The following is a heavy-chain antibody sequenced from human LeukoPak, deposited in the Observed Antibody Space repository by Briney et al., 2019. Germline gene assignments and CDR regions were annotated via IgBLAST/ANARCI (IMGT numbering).Heavy chain of an antibody. CDR3: ARAVGSSGYSFDY. CDR1: GGSISSGGYS. CDR2: IYHSGST. J-gene: IGHJ4*02. D-gene: IGHD3-22*01. Sequence: SETLSLTCAVSGGSISSGGYSWSWIRQPPGKGLEWIGYIYHSGSTYYNPSLKSRVTISVDRSKNQFSLKLSPVTAADTAVYYCARAVGSSGYSFDYWGQGTLVTVSS. V-gene: IGHV4-30-2*01.